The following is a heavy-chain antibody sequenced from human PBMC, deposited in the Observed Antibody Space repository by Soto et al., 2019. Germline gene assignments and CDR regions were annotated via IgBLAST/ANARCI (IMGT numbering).Heavy chain of an antibody. CDR1: GGSISSSNYY. Sequence: SETLSLTCSVSGGSISSSNYYWGWIRQPPGKGLEWLGSIYYSGSLYHNPSLKSRVTISIDTSKKQFSLKLSSVTAADTFVYYCARDDEGGSDCDLGYWGQGALVTVSS. CDR2: IYYSGSL. CDR3: ARDDEGGSDCDLGY. V-gene: IGHV4-39*02. J-gene: IGHJ4*02. D-gene: IGHD1-26*01.